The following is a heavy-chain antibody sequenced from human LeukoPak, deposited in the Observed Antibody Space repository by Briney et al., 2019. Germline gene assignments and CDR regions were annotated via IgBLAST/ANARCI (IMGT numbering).Heavy chain of an antibody. CDR2: FGPEDGET. J-gene: IGHJ3*02. CDR3: AKYYYDSSGYYDAFDI. CDR1: GYTLTELS. V-gene: IGHV1-24*01. D-gene: IGHD3-22*01. Sequence: ASVKVSCKVSGYTLTELSMHWVRQAPGKGLEWMGGFGPEDGETIYAQKFQGRVTMTEDTSTDTAYMELSSLRSEDTAVYYCAKYYYDSSGYYDAFDIWGQGTMVTVSS.